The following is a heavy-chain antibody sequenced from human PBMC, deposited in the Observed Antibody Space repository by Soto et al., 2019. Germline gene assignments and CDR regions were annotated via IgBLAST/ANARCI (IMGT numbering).Heavy chain of an antibody. Sequence: KESGPTLVKPTQTLTLTCTFSGFSFTTDGMGVGWIRQPPGKALEWLALIYWDDDKRFSPSLKSRLTITKDASRNQVVLTFTNMDPADTATYYCAHVYWAASGTRYYFDYWGQGTLVTVSS. CDR3: AHVYWAASGTRYYFDY. D-gene: IGHD1-7*01. J-gene: IGHJ4*02. CDR2: IYWDDDK. V-gene: IGHV2-5*02. CDR1: GFSFTTDGMG.